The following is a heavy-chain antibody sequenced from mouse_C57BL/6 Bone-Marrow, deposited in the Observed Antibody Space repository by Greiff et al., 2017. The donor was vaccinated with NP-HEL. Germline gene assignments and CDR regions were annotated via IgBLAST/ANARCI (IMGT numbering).Heavy chain of an antibody. CDR1: GFTFSSYA. CDR3: ARAYYPSY. Sequence: EVQGVESGGGLVKPGGSLKLSCAASGFTFSSYAMSWVRQTPEKRLEWVATISDGGSYTYYPDNVKGRFTISRDNAKNNLYLQMSHLKSEDTAMYYCARAYYPSYWGQGTTLTVSS. CDR2: ISDGGSYT. J-gene: IGHJ2*01. V-gene: IGHV5-4*01. D-gene: IGHD1-1*01.